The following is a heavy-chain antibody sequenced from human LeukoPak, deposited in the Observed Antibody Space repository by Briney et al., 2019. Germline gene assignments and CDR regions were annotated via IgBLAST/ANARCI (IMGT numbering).Heavy chain of an antibody. CDR3: AKFRGSSRSQFDY. CDR1: GFTFSIYG. D-gene: IGHD6-13*01. CDR2: ISGSGGGT. V-gene: IGHV3-23*01. Sequence: QPGGSLRLSCVASGFTFSIYGMTWVRQAPGKGLEWVSLISGSGGGTYYTDSVKGRFTISRDNSKNTLYLQMNSLRAQDTAVYYCAKFRGSSRSQFDYWGQGTLVTVSS. J-gene: IGHJ4*02.